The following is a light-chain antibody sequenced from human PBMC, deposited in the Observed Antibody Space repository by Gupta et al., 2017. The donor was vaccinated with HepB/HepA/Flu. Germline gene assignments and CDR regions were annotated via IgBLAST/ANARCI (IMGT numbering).Light chain of an antibody. Sequence: DIVMTQSPLSLPVTPGEPASISCRSSQSLLHSNGYNYLDWYLQKPGQSPQLLIYLGSNRASGVPDRFSGSVSGTDFTLKISIVEAEDAGVYYCRQTLQAPLTFGGGTKVEIK. CDR2: LGS. J-gene: IGKJ4*01. CDR1: QSLLHSNGYNY. V-gene: IGKV2-28*01. CDR3: RQTLQAPLT.